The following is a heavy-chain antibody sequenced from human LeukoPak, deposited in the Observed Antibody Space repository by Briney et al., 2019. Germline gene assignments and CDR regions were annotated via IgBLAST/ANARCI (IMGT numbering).Heavy chain of an antibody. V-gene: IGHV3-30*04. Sequence: VGSLRLSCAASEFTFSSYAMHWVRQAPGKGLEWVAVISYDGSNKYYADSVKGRFTISRDNSKNTLYLQMNSLRAEDTAVYYCARGFSGGWGQGTLVTVSS. CDR2: ISYDGSNK. J-gene: IGHJ4*02. D-gene: IGHD2-15*01. CDR3: ARGFSGG. CDR1: EFTFSSYA.